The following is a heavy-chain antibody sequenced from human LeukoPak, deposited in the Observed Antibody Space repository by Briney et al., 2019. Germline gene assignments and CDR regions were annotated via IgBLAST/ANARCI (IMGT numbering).Heavy chain of an antibody. Sequence: PGGSLRLSCAASGFTFSSYAMSWVRQAPGKGLEWVSAISASTAHTYYADSVKGRFTISRDNSKNTLFLQMNSLRADDTAVYYCAKVSTGGSSSSLYYFDFWGQGTLVTVSS. CDR2: ISASTAHT. CDR1: GFTFSSYA. D-gene: IGHD6-6*01. V-gene: IGHV3-23*01. J-gene: IGHJ4*02. CDR3: AKVSTGGSSSSLYYFDF.